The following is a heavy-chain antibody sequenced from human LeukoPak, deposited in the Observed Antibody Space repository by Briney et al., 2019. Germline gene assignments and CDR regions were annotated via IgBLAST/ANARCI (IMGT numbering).Heavy chain of an antibody. CDR1: GFTFSSYA. J-gene: IGHJ4*02. V-gene: IGHV3-23*01. D-gene: IGHD4-17*01. Sequence: GGSLRLSCAASGFTFSSYAMSWVRQAPGKGLEWVSTVSGSASNTYYADSVKGRFTISRDNSKTTLNLQMNSLRADDTAVYYCAKGLQTYGELSFDVWGQGTLVAVSS. CDR2: VSGSASNT. CDR3: AKGLQTYGELSFDV.